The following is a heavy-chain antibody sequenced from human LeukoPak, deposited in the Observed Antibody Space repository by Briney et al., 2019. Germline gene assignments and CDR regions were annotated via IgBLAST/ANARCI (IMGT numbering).Heavy chain of an antibody. CDR3: AKTPYDSSSWHYYYCYYMDV. Sequence: SETLSLTCTVSGGSISSSSYYWGWIRQPPGTGLEWIGSIYYSGSTYYNPSLKSRVTISVDTSKNQFSLKLSSVTAADTAVYYCAKTPYDSSSWHYYYCYYMDVWGKGTTVTVSS. J-gene: IGHJ6*03. D-gene: IGHD6-13*01. V-gene: IGHV4-39*07. CDR2: IYYSGST. CDR1: GGSISSSSYY.